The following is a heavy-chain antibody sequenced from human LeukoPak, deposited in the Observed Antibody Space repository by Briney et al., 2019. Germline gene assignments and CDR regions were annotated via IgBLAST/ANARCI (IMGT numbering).Heavy chain of an antibody. J-gene: IGHJ6*02. CDR2: IIPIFGTA. Sequence: SVKVSSKASGGTFSSYAISWVRQAPGQGLEWMGGIIPIFGTANYAQKFQGRVTITADESTSTAYMELSSLRSEDTAVYYCARDHGVVPAAISYYYYGMDVWGQGTTVTVSS. CDR3: ARDHGVVPAAISYYYYGMDV. CDR1: GGTFSSYA. V-gene: IGHV1-69*01. D-gene: IGHD2-2*01.